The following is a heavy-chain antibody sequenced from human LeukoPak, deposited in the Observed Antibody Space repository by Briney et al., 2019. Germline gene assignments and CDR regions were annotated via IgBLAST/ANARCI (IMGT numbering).Heavy chain of an antibody. D-gene: IGHD3-10*01. CDR1: GGTFSSYA. J-gene: IGHJ4*02. CDR2: IIPILGIA. CDR3: ASFYGSGSYSEYYFDY. Sequence: ASVKVSCKASGGTFSSYAISWVRQAPGQGLEWMGRIIPILGIANYAQKFQGRVTITADKSTSTAYMELSSLRSEDTAVYYCASFYGSGSYSEYYFDYWGQGTLVTVSS. V-gene: IGHV1-69*04.